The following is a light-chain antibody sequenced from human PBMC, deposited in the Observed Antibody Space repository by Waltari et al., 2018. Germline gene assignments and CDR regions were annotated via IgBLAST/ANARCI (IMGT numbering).Light chain of an antibody. V-gene: IGLV2-23*02. CDR1: ISYVGNYNL. J-gene: IGLJ3*02. CDR2: EVS. Sequence: QSALTQPASVAGSPGQSITISSTGTISYVGNYNLVSWYQHHPGKAPKLILYEVSERPSGVSNRFSGSKSGNTASLTISGLQAEDEADYYCCSYARYTSLVFGGGTRLTVL. CDR3: CSYARYTSLV.